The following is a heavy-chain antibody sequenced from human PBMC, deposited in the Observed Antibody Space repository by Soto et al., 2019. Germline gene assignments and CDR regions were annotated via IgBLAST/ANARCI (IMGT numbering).Heavy chain of an antibody. CDR2: IYHSGST. Sequence: SETLSLTCTVSGGSVSSDSFYWSWIRQPPGKGLEWIGFIYHSGSTNYNPSLNSRVTISVDTSKNQFSLKLTSVTAADTAIYFCARDRRTGTTHFYYGMDVWGQGTTVTVSS. CDR1: GGSVSSDSFY. CDR3: ARDRRTGTTHFYYGMDV. V-gene: IGHV4-61*01. J-gene: IGHJ6*02. D-gene: IGHD1-7*01.